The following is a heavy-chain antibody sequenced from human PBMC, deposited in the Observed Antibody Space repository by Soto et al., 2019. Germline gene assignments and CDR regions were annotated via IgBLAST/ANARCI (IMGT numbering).Heavy chain of an antibody. V-gene: IGHV3-23*01. CDR2: ISDGGGTS. J-gene: IGHJ6*03. CDR1: GFTFSNYA. D-gene: IGHD3-3*01. Sequence: EVQLLASGGGLVQPGGSLRLSCAASGFTFSNYAMTWVRQAPGKGLEWVSSISDGGGTSYYADSVRGRFTISRDNSKNTLPLQMNSLRADDTAVYYCAKDSRSLTRITIFGVDYMDVWGKGTTVTVSS. CDR3: AKDSRSLTRITIFGVDYMDV.